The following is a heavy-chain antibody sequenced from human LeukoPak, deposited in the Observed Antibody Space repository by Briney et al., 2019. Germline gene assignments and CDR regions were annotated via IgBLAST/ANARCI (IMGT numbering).Heavy chain of an antibody. J-gene: IGHJ4*02. CDR1: GYTFTGYY. Sequence: ASVKVSCKASGYTFTGYYMHWVRQAPGQGLEWMGWINPNSGGTNYAQKFQGRVTMTRDTSISTAYMELSRLRSDDTAVYYCARLHYDSSGYYYFDYWGQGTLVTVSS. CDR3: ARLHYDSSGYYYFDY. CDR2: INPNSGGT. V-gene: IGHV1-2*02. D-gene: IGHD3-22*01.